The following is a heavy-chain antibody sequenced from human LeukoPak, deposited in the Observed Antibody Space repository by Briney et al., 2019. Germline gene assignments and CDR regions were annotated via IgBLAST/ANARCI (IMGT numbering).Heavy chain of an antibody. J-gene: IGHJ4*02. CDR1: GYSFTSYW. CDR2: IYPGDSDT. CDR3: ARRVRAAAGIYYSDY. Sequence: GESLKISCKGSGYSFTSYWIGWVRQMPGKGLEWMGIIYPGDSDTRYSPSFQGQVTISADKSISTAYLQWSSLKASDTAMYYCARRVRAAAGIYYSDYWGQGTLVTVSS. V-gene: IGHV5-51*01. D-gene: IGHD6-13*01.